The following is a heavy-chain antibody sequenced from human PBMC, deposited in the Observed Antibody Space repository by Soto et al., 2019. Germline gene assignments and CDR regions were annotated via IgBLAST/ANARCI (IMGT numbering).Heavy chain of an antibody. CDR1: GFSFSSSY. Sequence: PGGSLRLSCAASGFSFSSSYMGRVRQAPGKGLEWISVIYTAGTTYYADSVTGRFTISRDNSKNTLSLQMDSLRAEDTAVYYCAWDSTSPARLGYWGHGSLVTVSS. V-gene: IGHV3-66*01. D-gene: IGHD6-6*01. J-gene: IGHJ4*01. CDR2: IYTAGTT. CDR3: AWDSTSPARLGY.